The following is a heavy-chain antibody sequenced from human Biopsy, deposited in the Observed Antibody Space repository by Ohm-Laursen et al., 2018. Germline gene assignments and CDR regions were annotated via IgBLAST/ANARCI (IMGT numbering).Heavy chain of an antibody. CDR3: AKDRWERNLHYGGGVDL. J-gene: IGHJ6*02. CDR1: GFPFTGFS. CDR2: ISGSGATP. D-gene: IGHD4-17*01. Sequence: SLRLSCAASGFPFTGFSMDWVRQAPGKGLEWLSTISGSGATPYYADSVEGRFIISRDNSKNTVLLQMNSLRAEDTALYYCAKDRWERNLHYGGGVDLWGQGTTVTVSS. V-gene: IGHV3-23*01.